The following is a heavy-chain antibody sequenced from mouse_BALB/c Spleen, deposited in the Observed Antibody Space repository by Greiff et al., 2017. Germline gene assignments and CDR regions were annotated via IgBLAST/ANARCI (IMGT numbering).Heavy chain of an antibody. D-gene: IGHD2-3*01. J-gene: IGHJ4*01. CDR3: ARETGGLYDGYYDYAMDY. CDR2: IWAGGST. CDR1: GFSLTSYG. V-gene: IGHV2-9*02. Sequence: QVQLKESGPGLVAPSQSLSITCTVSGFSLTSYGVHWVRQPPGKGLEWLGVIWAGGSTNYNSALMSRLSISKDNSKSQVFLKMNSLQTDDTAMYYCARETGGLYDGYYDYAMDYWGQGTSVTVSS.